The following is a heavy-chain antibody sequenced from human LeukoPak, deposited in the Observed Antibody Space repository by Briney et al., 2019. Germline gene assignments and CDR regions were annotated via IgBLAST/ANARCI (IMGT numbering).Heavy chain of an antibody. Sequence: GGSLRLSCAASGFTFSSYWMSWVRQAPGKGLEWVANIKQDGSEKYYVDSVKGRFTISRDNAKNSLYLQMNSLRAEDTAVYYCARRPYCGGDCYSYYYYYYMDVWGKGTTVTVSS. CDR3: ARRPYCGGDCYSYYYYYYMDV. D-gene: IGHD2-21*01. CDR2: IKQDGSEK. CDR1: GFTFSSYW. V-gene: IGHV3-7*01. J-gene: IGHJ6*03.